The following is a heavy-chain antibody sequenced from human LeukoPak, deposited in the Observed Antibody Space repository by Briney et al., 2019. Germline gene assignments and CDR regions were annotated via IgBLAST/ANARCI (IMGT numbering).Heavy chain of an antibody. CDR2: ISSSSSTI. CDR3: GRVGSSSPYYYYYMDV. Sequence: GGSLRLSCAASGFTSSSYGMTWVRQAPGKGLEWVSYISSSSSTIYYADSVKGRFTISRDNAKNSLYLQLDSLRAEDTAVYYCGRVGSSSPYYYYYMDVWGKGTTVTVSS. V-gene: IGHV3-48*01. D-gene: IGHD6-6*01. J-gene: IGHJ6*03. CDR1: GFTSSSYG.